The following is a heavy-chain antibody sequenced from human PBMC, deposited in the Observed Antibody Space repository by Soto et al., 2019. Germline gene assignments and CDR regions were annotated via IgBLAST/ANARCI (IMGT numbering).Heavy chain of an antibody. CDR1: GYTFTIYW. CDR2: IYPSDSDT. CDR3: ARDPPGSSLDY. Sequence: PGESLKISCQVSGYTFTIYWIGWVRQMPGKGLEWMGIIYPSDSDTRYSPSFQGQVTISADQSINTAYLQWDSLKASDTAIYYCARDPPGSSLDYWGRGTQVTVSS. V-gene: IGHV5-51*01. D-gene: IGHD6-6*01. J-gene: IGHJ4*02.